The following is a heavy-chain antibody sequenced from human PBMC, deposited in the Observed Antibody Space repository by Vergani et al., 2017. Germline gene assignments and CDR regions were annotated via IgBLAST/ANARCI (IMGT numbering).Heavy chain of an antibody. CDR3: ARDVLLWFGESSDAFDI. CDR1: GGTFSSYA. V-gene: IGHV7-4-1*02. D-gene: IGHD3-10*01. Sequence: QVQLVQSGAEVKKPGSSVKVSCKASGGTFSSYAISWVRQAPGQGLEWMGWINTNTGNPTYAQGFTGRFGFSLDTSVSTAYLQISSLKAEDTAVYYCARDVLLWFGESSDAFDIWGQGTMVTVSS. CDR2: INTNTGNP. J-gene: IGHJ3*02.